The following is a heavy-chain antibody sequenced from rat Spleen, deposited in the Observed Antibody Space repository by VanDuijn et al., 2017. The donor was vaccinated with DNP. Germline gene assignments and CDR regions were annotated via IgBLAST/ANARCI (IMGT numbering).Heavy chain of an antibody. CDR1: GFSLTSYT. V-gene: IGHV2-6*01. CDR2: ISRGGSA. J-gene: IGHJ2*01. CDR3: SRVDLGAPLDY. D-gene: IGHD5-1*01. Sequence: QVQLKESGPGLVQPSQTLSLTCTVSGFSLTSYTVSWVRQPPGKGLEWIAGISRGGSAFYSSALKSRLSISRDTSKSQVFLEMNSLRTVDTSMYFCSRVDLGAPLDYWGQGVMVTVSS.